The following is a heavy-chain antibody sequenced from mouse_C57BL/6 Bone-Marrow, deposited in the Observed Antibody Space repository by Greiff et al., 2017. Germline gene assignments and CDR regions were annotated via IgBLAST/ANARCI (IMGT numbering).Heavy chain of an antibody. CDR3: ARWDYYGSSYRYYAMDY. V-gene: IGHV1-9*01. CDR1: GYTFTGYW. J-gene: IGHJ4*01. D-gene: IGHD1-1*01. CDR2: ILPGSGST. Sequence: VQLQQSGAELMKPGASVKLSCKATGYTFTGYWIEWVKQRPGHGLEWIGEILPGSGSTNYNEKFKGKATFTADTSSNTAYMQRSSLTTDDSAIYYCARWDYYGSSYRYYAMDYWGQGTSVTVSS.